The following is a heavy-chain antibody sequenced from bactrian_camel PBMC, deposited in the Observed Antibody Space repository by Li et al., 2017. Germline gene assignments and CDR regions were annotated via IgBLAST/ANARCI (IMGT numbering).Heavy chain of an antibody. J-gene: IGHJ4*01. CDR3: AAETSWTTGTRDFLDWFQRMADY. Sequence: VQLVESGGGSVQAGGSLRLSCAVSGYNSRRAYMGWFRQAPDKEREGVAAVSNDGRTTYADSVKDRFTIVRDSGRDIVYLLMHDLKPEDTAVYYCAAETSWTTGTRDFLDWFQRMADYWGQGTQVTVS. CDR1: GYNSRRAY. V-gene: IGHV3S53*01. D-gene: IGHD7*01. CDR2: VSNDGRT.